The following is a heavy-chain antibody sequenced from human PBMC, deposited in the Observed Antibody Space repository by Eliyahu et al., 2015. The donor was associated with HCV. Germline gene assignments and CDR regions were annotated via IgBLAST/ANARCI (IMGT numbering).Heavy chain of an antibody. J-gene: IGHJ6*02. CDR2: IIPMXGTT. CDR3: ARSSSTIVPVDSYYHYYGLDV. CDR1: GGAFGSXA. D-gene: IGHD2-2*01. V-gene: IGHV1-69*01. Sequence: QVQLVQSGAEVKKPGSSVKVSCKASGGAFGSXAXXWVRQAPGQGLKWMGGIIPMXGTTKYAQRFQGRVTITADESTRTAYMDLSSLRSEDTAVYFCARSSSTIVPVDSYYHYYGLDVWGQGTTVTVSS.